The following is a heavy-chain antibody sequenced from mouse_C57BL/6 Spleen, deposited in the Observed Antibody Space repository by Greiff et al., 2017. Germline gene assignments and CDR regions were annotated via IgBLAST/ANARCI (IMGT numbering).Heavy chain of an antibody. Sequence: VQLQQPGAELVKPGALVKLSCKASGYTFTSSWMHSVKLRPGRGIEWIGRIDLNSGGTKYNKRFKSKATLTVDKPSSTAYMQLSTLTSEDSAVYNCANGRYWGQGTTLTVSS. CDR3: ANGRY. V-gene: IGHV1-72*01. CDR2: IDLNSGGT. CDR1: GYTFTSSW. J-gene: IGHJ2*01. D-gene: IGHD1-2*01.